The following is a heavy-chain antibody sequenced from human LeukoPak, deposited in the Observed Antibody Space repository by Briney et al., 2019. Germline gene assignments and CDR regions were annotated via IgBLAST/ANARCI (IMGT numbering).Heavy chain of an antibody. Sequence: PSETLSLTCAVYGGSFSSYYWSWIRQPPGKGLEWTGEINQSGSTNYNPSLKSRVTISVDTSMNHFSLKLTSVTAADTAVYYCARGGPNYYDSSGCFDYWGQGILVTVSS. V-gene: IGHV4-34*01. D-gene: IGHD3-22*01. CDR1: GGSFSSYY. J-gene: IGHJ4*02. CDR2: INQSGST. CDR3: ARGGPNYYDSSGCFDY.